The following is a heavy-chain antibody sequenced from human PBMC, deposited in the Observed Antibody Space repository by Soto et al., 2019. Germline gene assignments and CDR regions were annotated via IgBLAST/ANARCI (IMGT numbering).Heavy chain of an antibody. CDR3: ARESGYSGYDSYYYYYGMDV. CDR2: ISAYNGNT. J-gene: IGHJ6*02. V-gene: IGHV1-18*01. CDR1: GYTFTSYG. Sequence: QVQLVQSGAEVKKPGASVKVSCKASGYTFTSYGISWVRQAPGQGLEWMGWISAYNGNTNYAQKLQGRVTMTTDTATSTAYRERRSLRSDDTAVYYCARESGYSGYDSYYYYYGMDVWGQGTTVTVSS. D-gene: IGHD5-12*01.